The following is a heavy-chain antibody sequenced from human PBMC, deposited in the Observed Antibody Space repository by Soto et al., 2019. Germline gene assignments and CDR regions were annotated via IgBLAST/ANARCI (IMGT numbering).Heavy chain of an antibody. Sequence: PGGFPNLPCATSGFPFSSYCMHWGRQAPGKGLEWVAVISYDGSNKYYADSVKGRFTISRDNAKNTLYLHMNSLRAEDTAVYYCVRDMQLWRLDSWGQGTLVTVSS. CDR1: GFPFSSYC. J-gene: IGHJ4*02. V-gene: IGHV3-30*03. CDR2: ISYDGSNK. CDR3: VRDMQLWRLDS. D-gene: IGHD2-21*01.